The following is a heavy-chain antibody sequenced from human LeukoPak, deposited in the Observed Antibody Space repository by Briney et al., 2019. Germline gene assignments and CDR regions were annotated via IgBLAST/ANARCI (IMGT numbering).Heavy chain of an antibody. CDR2: IKQDGSEK. CDR3: ARYQGGGWDV. Sequence: PGGSLRLSCAASRFTFSTYWLTWVRQAPVKGLEWVANIKQDGSEKYYVDSVKGRFTISRDNAKNSLYLQMDSLRAEDTAVYYCARYQGGGWDVWGQGTTVTVSS. CDR1: RFTFSTYW. J-gene: IGHJ6*02. D-gene: IGHD6-25*01. V-gene: IGHV3-7*01.